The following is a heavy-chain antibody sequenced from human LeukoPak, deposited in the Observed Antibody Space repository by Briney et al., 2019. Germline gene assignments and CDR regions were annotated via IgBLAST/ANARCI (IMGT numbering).Heavy chain of an antibody. Sequence: GGSLRLSCAASGFTFSSYGMSWVRQAPGKGLEWVSAISGSGGSTYYADSVKGRFTISRDNSKNTLYLQMNSLRAEDTAVYYCARAGYYGSGSYYNAYYYYYYMDVWGKGTTVTISS. D-gene: IGHD3-10*01. CDR1: GFTFSSYG. CDR2: ISGSGGST. CDR3: ARAGYYGSGSYYNAYYYYYYMDV. J-gene: IGHJ6*03. V-gene: IGHV3-23*01.